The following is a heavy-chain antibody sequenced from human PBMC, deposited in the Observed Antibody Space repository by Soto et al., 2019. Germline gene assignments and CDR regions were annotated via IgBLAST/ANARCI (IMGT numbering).Heavy chain of an antibody. J-gene: IGHJ4*02. CDR1: GFTFSDYY. CDR2: ISSSGSTI. CDR3: ARDRGVVVPAAIIDY. V-gene: IGHV3-11*01. Sequence: GGSLRLSCAASGFTFSDYYMSWIRQAPGKGLEWVSYISSSGSTIYYADSVKGRFTISRDNAKNSLYLQMNSLRAEDTAVYYCARDRGVVVPAAIIDYWGQGTLVTVSS. D-gene: IGHD2-2*02.